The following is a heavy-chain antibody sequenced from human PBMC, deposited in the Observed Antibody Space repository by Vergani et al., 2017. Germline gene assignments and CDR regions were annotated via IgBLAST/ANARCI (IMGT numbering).Heavy chain of an antibody. Sequence: QVQLVQSGAEVKKPGSSVKVSCKASGGTFSSYAISWVRQAPGQGLEWMGGIIPIFGTANYAQKFQGRVTITADKSTSTAYMVLSSLRSEETAVYYCARVLGYDFWSGYSTTDYYGMYVWGQGTTVTVSS. V-gene: IGHV1-69*06. D-gene: IGHD3-3*01. CDR3: ARVLGYDFWSGYSTTDYYGMYV. CDR1: GGTFSSYA. CDR2: IIPIFGTA. J-gene: IGHJ6*02.